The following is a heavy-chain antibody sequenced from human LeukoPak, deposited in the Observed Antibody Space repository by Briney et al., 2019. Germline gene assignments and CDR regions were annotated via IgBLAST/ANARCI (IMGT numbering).Heavy chain of an antibody. CDR3: ARDAHADSSGYYNWFDP. D-gene: IGHD3-22*01. J-gene: IGHJ5*02. Sequence: SETLSLTCTVSGGSISSGSYYWSWIRQPAGKGLEWIGRIYTSGSTNYNPSLKSRVTISVDTSKNQFSLKLSSVTAADTAVYYCARDAHADSSGYYNWFDPWGQGTLVTVSS. V-gene: IGHV4-61*02. CDR1: GGSISSGSYY. CDR2: IYTSGST.